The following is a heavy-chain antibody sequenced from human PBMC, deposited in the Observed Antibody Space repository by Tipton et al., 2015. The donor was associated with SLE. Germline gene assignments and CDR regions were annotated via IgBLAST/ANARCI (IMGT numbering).Heavy chain of an antibody. CDR3: ASFPALS. CDR2: MYDTGST. J-gene: IGHJ1*01. CDR1: GGSISSHY. Sequence: LRLSCTVSGGSISSHYWSWIRQPPGKGLEWIGYMYDTGSTSYSPSLKSRVTISVDTSKNQFSLKLSSVTAADTAVYYCASFPALSWGQGTLVTVSS. V-gene: IGHV4-59*11.